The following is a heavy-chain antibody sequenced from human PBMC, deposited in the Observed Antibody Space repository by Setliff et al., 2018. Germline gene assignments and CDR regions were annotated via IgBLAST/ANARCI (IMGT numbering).Heavy chain of an antibody. J-gene: IGHJ4*02. CDR2: LNPNSGGT. D-gene: IGHD3-9*01. Sequence: ASVKVSCKASGYTFTGYYIHWVRQAPGQGLEWMGCLNPNSGGTNSTRKFEGCVTMTRDTSISAAYMELSSLKSNDTAVYYCARGKYDILTVEYYFDFWGQGTLVTVSS. CDR1: GYTFTGYY. CDR3: ARGKYDILTVEYYFDF. V-gene: IGHV1-2*04.